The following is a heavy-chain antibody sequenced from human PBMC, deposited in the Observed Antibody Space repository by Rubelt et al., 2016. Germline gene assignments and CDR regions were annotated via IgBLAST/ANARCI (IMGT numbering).Heavy chain of an antibody. CDR2: IWYDGTDK. CDR1: GFTFSSSG. V-gene: IGHV3-33*01. D-gene: IGHD3-10*01. J-gene: IGHJ6*02. CDR3: ARGTGNYYYGMDV. Sequence: GAGFTFSSSGMHWVRQAPGKGLEWVAVIWYDGTDKYYADSVKGRFTISRDNSQNTLYRQMNSLRAEDTAVYFCARGTGNYYYGMDVWGQGTTVTVSS.